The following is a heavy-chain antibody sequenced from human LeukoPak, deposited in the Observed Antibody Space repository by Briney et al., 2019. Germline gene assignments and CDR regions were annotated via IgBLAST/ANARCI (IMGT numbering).Heavy chain of an antibody. Sequence: SVKVSCKASGGTFSSYAISWLRQAPGQGLEWMGGIIPIFGTANYAQKFQGRVTITTDESTSTAYMELSSLRSEDTAVYYCASIYCSGGSCLDYWGQGTLVTVSS. V-gene: IGHV1-69*05. J-gene: IGHJ4*02. CDR2: IIPIFGTA. CDR1: GGTFSSYA. D-gene: IGHD2-15*01. CDR3: ASIYCSGGSCLDY.